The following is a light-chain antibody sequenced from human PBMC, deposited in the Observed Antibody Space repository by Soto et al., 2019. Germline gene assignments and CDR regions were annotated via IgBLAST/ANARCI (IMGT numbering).Light chain of an antibody. Sequence: QSALTQPPSASGSPGQSVTISCTGTSDDVGAYNLVSWYQQHPGQAPKVLIYKVSNRPSGVSNRFSGSKSGNTASLTISGLQAEDEAIYFCSSYTSNSRVFGTGTKVTVL. J-gene: IGLJ1*01. CDR2: KVS. CDR3: SSYTSNSRV. CDR1: SDDVGAYNL. V-gene: IGLV2-14*03.